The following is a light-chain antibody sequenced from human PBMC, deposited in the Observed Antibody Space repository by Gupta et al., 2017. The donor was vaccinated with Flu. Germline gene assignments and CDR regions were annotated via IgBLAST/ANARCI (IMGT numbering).Light chain of an antibody. CDR3: CSYAGSYPGV. CDR1: SSDVGGYNY. CDR2: DVS. V-gene: IGLV2-11*01. Sequence: QSAPTQPRSVSGSPGQSVTISCTGTSSDVGGYNYVSWYQQHPGKAPKLMMDDVSKRPSGVPDRFSGSKSGNTASLTISGLQAEDEADYYCCSYAGSYPGVFGGGTKLTVL. J-gene: IGLJ3*02.